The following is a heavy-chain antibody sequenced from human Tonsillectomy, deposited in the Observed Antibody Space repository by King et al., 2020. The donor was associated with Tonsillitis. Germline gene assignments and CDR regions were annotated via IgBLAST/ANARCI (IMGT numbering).Heavy chain of an antibody. CDR3: ARDLGIDTYWDWYFDL. Sequence: VQLVESGGGLVQPGGSLRLSCAASGFPLSRYSMNWVRQVPGKGPEWVSAIGGTSTRIYYADSVKGRFTISRDNAQNSLYLQMNSLRAGDTALYYCARDLGIDTYWDWYFDLWGRGTLVTVSS. D-gene: IGHD7-27*01. CDR2: IGGTSTRI. CDR1: GFPLSRYS. V-gene: IGHV3-48*01. J-gene: IGHJ2*01.